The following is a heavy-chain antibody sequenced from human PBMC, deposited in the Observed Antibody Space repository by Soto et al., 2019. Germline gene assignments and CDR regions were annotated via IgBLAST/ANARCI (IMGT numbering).Heavy chain of an antibody. J-gene: IGHJ5*02. CDR1: GFSLSTSGVG. CDR2: IYWDDDK. D-gene: IGHD5-12*01. V-gene: IGHV2-5*02. Sequence: SGPTLVKPTQTLTLTCTFSGFSLSTSGVGVGWIRQPPGKALEWLALIYWDDDKRYSPSLKSRLTITKDTSKNQVVLTMTNMDPVDTATYYCAHIPHSGYLSWFDPWGQGTLGTVSS. CDR3: AHIPHSGYLSWFDP.